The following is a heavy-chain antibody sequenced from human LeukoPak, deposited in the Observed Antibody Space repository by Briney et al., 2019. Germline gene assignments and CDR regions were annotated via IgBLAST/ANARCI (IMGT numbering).Heavy chain of an antibody. CDR1: GGSISSCY. J-gene: IGHJ6*02. D-gene: IGHD3-22*01. V-gene: IGHV4-59*01. CDR2: IYYSGST. Sequence: SETLSLTCTVSGGSISSCYWSWIRQPPGKGLEWIGYIYYSGSTNYNPSLKSRVTISVDTSKNQFSLKLSSVTAADTAVYYCARIPYYYDSSGYYYYYYGMDVWGQGTTVTVSS. CDR3: ARIPYYYDSSGYYYYYYGMDV.